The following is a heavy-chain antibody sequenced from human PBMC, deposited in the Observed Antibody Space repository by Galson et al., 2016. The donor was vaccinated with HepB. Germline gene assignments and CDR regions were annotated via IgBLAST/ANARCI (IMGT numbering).Heavy chain of an antibody. CDR1: GFTFSKNW. D-gene: IGHD2-2*01. J-gene: IGHJ4*02. CDR3: VRIGVVIPATKLDY. CDR2: IKEDGSDK. V-gene: IGHV3-7*01. Sequence: SLRLSCAVSGFTFSKNWMSWVRQAPGKGLEWVANIKEDGSDKFYVDSVKGRLTISRDNAKNSLYLQMSSLRVEDTAVYYCVRIGVVIPATKLDYWGQGTLVTVSS.